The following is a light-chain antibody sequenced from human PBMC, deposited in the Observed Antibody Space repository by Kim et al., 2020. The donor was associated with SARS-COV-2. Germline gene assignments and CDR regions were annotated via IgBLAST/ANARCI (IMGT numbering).Light chain of an antibody. J-gene: IGLJ2*01. CDR2: GKN. V-gene: IGLV3-19*01. CDR3: NSRDSSGFHLV. Sequence: ALGQPVRITCQGDSIRNYYASWYQKKPGQAPLLVIYGKNNRPSGIPDRFSGSSSGDTASLTITGTQAEDEADYYCNSRDSSGFHLVFGGGTKVTVL. CDR1: SIRNYY.